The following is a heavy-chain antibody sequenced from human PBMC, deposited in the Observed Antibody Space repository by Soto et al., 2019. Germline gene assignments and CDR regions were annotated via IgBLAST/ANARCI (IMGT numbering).Heavy chain of an antibody. CDR1: VFTFDTHA. CDR2: ISATGFSK. CDR3: AMVSAFDFWSGHFVFGWFDS. D-gene: IGHD3-3*01. J-gene: IGHJ5*01. Sequence: WGSLLVSCSSSVFTFDTHAMAWVRQAPGKGLDSVASISATGFSKYHADSVKGRITISRDNPNNTVYLHMKTLRAEDTAVYNCAMVSAFDFWSGHFVFGWFDSWGQGTEVTVSS. V-gene: IGHV3-23*01.